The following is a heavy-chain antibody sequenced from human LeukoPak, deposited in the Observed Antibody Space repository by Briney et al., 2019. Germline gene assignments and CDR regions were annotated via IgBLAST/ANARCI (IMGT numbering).Heavy chain of an antibody. D-gene: IGHD3-22*01. J-gene: IGHJ4*02. CDR1: GGSISSSNW. V-gene: IGHV4-4*02. CDR3: AKKYYYDSSPLDY. Sequence: SETLSLTCAVSGGSISSSNWWSWVRQPPGKGLEWIGEIYHSGSTNYNPSLKSRVTISVDKSKNQFSLKLSSVTAADTAVYYCAKKYYYDSSPLDYWGQGTLVTVSP. CDR2: IYHSGST.